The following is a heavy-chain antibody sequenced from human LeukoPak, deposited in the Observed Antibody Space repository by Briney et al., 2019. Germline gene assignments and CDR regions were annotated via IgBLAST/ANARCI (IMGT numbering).Heavy chain of an antibody. CDR2: IYFSGIN. D-gene: IGHD4-23*01. Sequence: SETLSLTCTVSGGSISSCSHCWGWIRQSPGKGLEWIGSIYFSGINYYNPSLKSRVTTSEDTSKNQFSLKLSSVTAADTAVYYCGRYGGNRPHWYFDLWGRGTMVTVSS. CDR1: GGSISSCSHC. J-gene: IGHJ2*01. V-gene: IGHV4-39*01. CDR3: GRYGGNRPHWYFDL.